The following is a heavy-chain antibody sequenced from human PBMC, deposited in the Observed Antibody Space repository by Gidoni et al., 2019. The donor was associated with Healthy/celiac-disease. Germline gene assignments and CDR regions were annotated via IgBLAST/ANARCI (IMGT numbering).Heavy chain of an antibody. CDR2: IYPGDSDT. CDR1: GYSFTSYW. Sequence: EVQLVQSGAEVKKTGESLKISCKGSGYSFTSYWIGWVRQMPGKGLEWMGIIYPGDSDTRYSPSFQGQVTISADKSISTAYLQWSSLKASDTAMYYCARQPVEMATIPGFFDYWGQGTLVTVSS. D-gene: IGHD5-12*01. V-gene: IGHV5-51*01. CDR3: ARQPVEMATIPGFFDY. J-gene: IGHJ4*02.